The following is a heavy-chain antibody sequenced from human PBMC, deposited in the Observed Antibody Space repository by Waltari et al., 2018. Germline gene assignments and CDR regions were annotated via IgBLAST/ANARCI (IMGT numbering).Heavy chain of an antibody. CDR3: AKDLGIGYMDV. V-gene: IGHV3-74*01. Sequence: EVQLVESGGGLVQPGGSLRLSCAASGFTFSTYWMHWVRQAPGKGLVCVSRINNDGSYTSYADSVKGRITISRDNSKNTLYLQMNSLRAEDTAVYYCAKDLGIGYMDVWGKGTTVTVSS. CDR1: GFTFSTYW. CDR2: INNDGSYT. J-gene: IGHJ6*03. D-gene: IGHD1-26*01.